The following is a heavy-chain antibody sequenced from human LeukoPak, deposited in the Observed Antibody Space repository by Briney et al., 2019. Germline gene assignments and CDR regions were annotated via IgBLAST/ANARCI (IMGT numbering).Heavy chain of an antibody. J-gene: IGHJ6*02. V-gene: IGHV1-69*13. CDR3: AREWELPSLGYYYYGMDV. CDR1: GGTFSNYA. Sequence: SVKVSCKPSGGTFSNYAISWVRQAPGQGLEWMGGIIPIFGTANYAQKFQGRVTITADESTSTAYMELSSLRSEDTAVYHCAREWELPSLGYYYYGMDVWGQGTTVTVSS. D-gene: IGHD1-26*01. CDR2: IIPIFGTA.